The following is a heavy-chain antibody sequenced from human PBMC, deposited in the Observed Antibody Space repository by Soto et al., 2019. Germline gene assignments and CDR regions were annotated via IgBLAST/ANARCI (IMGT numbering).Heavy chain of an antibody. CDR1: GGSFSGYY. CDR2: INHSGST. J-gene: IGHJ2*01. D-gene: IGHD1-7*01. CDR3: ARVENYQDWYLDR. V-gene: IGHV4-34*01. Sequence: QVQLQQWGAGLLKPSETLSLTCAVYGGSFSGYYWRWIRQPPGKGLEWIGEINHSGSTNYNPSLKSRVTISVDTSKHQFSLKLSSVTAADTAVYYCARVENYQDWYLDRWGRGTLVTVCS.